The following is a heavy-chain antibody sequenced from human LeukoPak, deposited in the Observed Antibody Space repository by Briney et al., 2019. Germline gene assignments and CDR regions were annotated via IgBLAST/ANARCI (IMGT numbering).Heavy chain of an antibody. V-gene: IGHV1-69*13. CDR2: IIPIFGKA. CDR3: ARGGRYGSGSYYGY. CDR1: GGTFKSYA. Sequence: SVKVSWKGFGGTFKSYAISWVGQGPGQGPEWVGGIIPIFGKANYAQKFQGRVTITADESTSTAYMELSSLRSEDTAVYYCARGGRYGSGSYYGYWGQGTLVTVSS. J-gene: IGHJ4*02. D-gene: IGHD3-10*01.